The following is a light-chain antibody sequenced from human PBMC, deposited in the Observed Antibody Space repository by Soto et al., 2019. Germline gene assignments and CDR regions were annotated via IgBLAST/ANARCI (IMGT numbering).Light chain of an antibody. V-gene: IGKV3-20*01. CDR3: QQYGSSPT. Sequence: DIVLTQAPGTLSLSPGERATLSCRASQSVSSSFLAWYRQKPGQAPRLLIYGASSRATGIPGRFSGSGSGTDFTLTISRLEPEDFAVYYCQQYGSSPTFGQGTKVDIK. J-gene: IGKJ1*01. CDR2: GAS. CDR1: QSVSSSF.